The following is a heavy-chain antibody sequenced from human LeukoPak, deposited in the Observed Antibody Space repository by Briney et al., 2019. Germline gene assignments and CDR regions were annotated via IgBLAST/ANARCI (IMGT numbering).Heavy chain of an antibody. CDR1: GFTFSYYW. D-gene: IGHD6-13*01. Sequence: GGSLRLSWAAAGFTFSYYWMTWVRQAPGKGLEWVANINQDGSEKYYVDSMKGRFTISRDNAKNSLFLQLNSLRADDTAVYFCARDNMRDGGIAAAGTDYWGQGTLVTVSS. J-gene: IGHJ4*02. CDR2: INQDGSEK. CDR3: ARDNMRDGGIAAAGTDY. V-gene: IGHV3-7*01.